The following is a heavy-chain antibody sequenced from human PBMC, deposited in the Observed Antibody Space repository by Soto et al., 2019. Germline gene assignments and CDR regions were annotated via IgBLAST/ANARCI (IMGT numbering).Heavy chain of an antibody. Sequence: SVKVSCKASGGTFSSYAISWVRQAPGQGLEWMGEIIPIFGTANYAQKFQGRVTITADESTSTAYMELSSLRSEGTAVYYCARDRGPSSGYYPYWFDPWGQGTLVTVSS. D-gene: IGHD3-22*01. V-gene: IGHV1-69*13. CDR3: ARDRGPSSGYYPYWFDP. CDR1: GGTFSSYA. J-gene: IGHJ5*02. CDR2: IIPIFGTA.